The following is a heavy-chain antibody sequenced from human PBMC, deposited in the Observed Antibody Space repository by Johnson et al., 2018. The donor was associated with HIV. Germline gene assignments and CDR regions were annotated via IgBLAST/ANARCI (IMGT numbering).Heavy chain of an antibody. CDR1: GCSFDEYD. J-gene: IGHJ3*02. CDR2: INWNGGST. Sequence: VQLVESGGGVVRPGGSLRLSCEASGCSFDEYDMSWVRQAPGKGLEWVSGINWNGGSTGYADYVKGRFTISRDNAKNSLYLQMNSLKTEDTAVYYCARERRSDYDYDGFDIWGQGTLVTVSS. D-gene: IGHD5-12*01. CDR3: ARERRSDYDYDGFDI. V-gene: IGHV3-20*04.